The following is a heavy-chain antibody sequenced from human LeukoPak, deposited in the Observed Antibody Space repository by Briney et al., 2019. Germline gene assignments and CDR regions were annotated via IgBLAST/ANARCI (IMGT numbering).Heavy chain of an antibody. CDR2: INQDETEN. D-gene: IGHD2/OR15-2a*01. J-gene: IGHJ4*02. CDR1: GFTFTKYW. Sequence: GGSLRLSCAVSGFTFTKYWMTWVRQAPGKGLEWVANINQDETENFYVDSVVGRFTISRDNGKNFLYLQMNSLRAEDTAVYYCAKDSAKKYDDYWGQGTLVTVSS. V-gene: IGHV3-7*03. CDR3: AKDSAKKYDDY.